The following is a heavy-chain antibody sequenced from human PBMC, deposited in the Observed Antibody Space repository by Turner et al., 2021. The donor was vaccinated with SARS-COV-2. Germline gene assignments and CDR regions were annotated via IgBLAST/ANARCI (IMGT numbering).Heavy chain of an antibody. J-gene: IGHJ5*02. CDR1: GYTFTGYY. D-gene: IGHD1-20*01. CDR2: INPISGGT. V-gene: IGHV1-2*02. Sequence: QVQLVQSGAEVKKPGASVKVPCKASGYTFTGYYMHWVRQAPGQGLEWMGWINPISGGTSYAQIFQGRVTMTRDTSISTVYMELSRLRSDDTAVYYGARGQSYNWNRLRFDPWGQGTLVTVSS. CDR3: ARGQSYNWNRLRFDP.